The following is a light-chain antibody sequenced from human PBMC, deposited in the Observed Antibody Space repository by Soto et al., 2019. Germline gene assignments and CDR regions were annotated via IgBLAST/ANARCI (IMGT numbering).Light chain of an antibody. CDR2: DNN. V-gene: IGLV1-51*01. CDR3: GTWDSSLSAGV. Sequence: QSVLTQPPSVSAAPGQKVTICRSGSSSNIGSNYVSWYQQLPGTAPKLLICDNNKRPSGIPDRFSGSKSGTSATLGITGLQTGDEADYYCGTWDSSLSAGVFGGGTKLTVL. CDR1: SSNIGSNY. J-gene: IGLJ3*02.